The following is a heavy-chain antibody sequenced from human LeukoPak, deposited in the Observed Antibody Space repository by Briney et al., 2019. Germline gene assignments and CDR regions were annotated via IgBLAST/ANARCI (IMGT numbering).Heavy chain of an antibody. D-gene: IGHD6-13*01. V-gene: IGHV1-2*02. CDR1: GYTFTGYY. J-gene: IGHJ4*02. CDR2: INPISGGT. Sequence: SVKVSCKASGYTFTGYYMHWVRQAPGQGLEWMGWINPISGGTHYAQKFQGRVTMTRDTSISTAYMELSRLKSDDTAVYYCARDEEKAAGSLWGQGTPVIVSS. CDR3: ARDEEKAAGSL.